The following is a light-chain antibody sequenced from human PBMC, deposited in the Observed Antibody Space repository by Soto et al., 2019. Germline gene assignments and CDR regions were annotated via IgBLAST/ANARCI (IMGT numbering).Light chain of an antibody. CDR3: LLFYSGPRV. J-gene: IGLJ3*02. CDR1: TGAVTSGHY. Sequence: QAVVTQEPSLTVSPGGTVTLTCDSSTGAVTSGHYPYWFQQKPGQAPRTLIYDTNNKHSWTPARFSGSLLGGKAALTRSGAQPEDEAEYYCLLFYSGPRVFGGGTKLTVL. CDR2: DTN. V-gene: IGLV7-46*01.